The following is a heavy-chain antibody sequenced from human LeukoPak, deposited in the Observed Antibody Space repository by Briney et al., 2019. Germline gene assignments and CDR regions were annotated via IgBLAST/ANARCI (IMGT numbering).Heavy chain of an antibody. J-gene: IGHJ4*02. V-gene: IGHV3-23*01. D-gene: IGHD2-2*01. CDR3: AKSNFDCSSTSCYSGFDY. Sequence: PSETLSLTCTVSGGSISSYYWSWIRQPPGKGLEWVSAISGSGGSTYYADSVKGRFTISRDNSKNTLYLQMSSLRAEDTAVYYCAKSNFDCSSTSCYSGFDYWGQGTLVTVSS. CDR2: ISGSGGST. CDR1: GGSISSYY.